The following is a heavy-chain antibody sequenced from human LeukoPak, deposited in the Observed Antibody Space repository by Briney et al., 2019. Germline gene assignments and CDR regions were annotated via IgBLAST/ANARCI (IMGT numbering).Heavy chain of an antibody. D-gene: IGHD5-12*01. CDR3: ARAGASYSGYDVPYYYYGMDV. J-gene: IGHJ6*02. V-gene: IGHV3-21*01. CDR2: ISSSSSYI. Sequence: GGSLRLSCAASGFTFSSYSMNWVRQAPGKGLEWVSSISSSSSYIYYADSVKGRFTISRDNAKNSLYLQMNSLRAEDTAVYYCARAGASYSGYDVPYYYYGMDVWGQGTTVTVSS. CDR1: GFTFSSYS.